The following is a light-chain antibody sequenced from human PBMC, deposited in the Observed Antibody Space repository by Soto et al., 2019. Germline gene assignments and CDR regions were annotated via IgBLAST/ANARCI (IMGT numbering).Light chain of an antibody. CDR3: SLYTSDNTYV. CDR1: NNDVGGYRL. J-gene: IGLJ1*01. CDR2: EVR. V-gene: IGLV2-14*02. Sequence: QSVLDQPASVSGSPGQSITISCTGTNNDVGGYRLVSWYQQYSGKAPKLLIYEVRNRPSGVPDRFSGSKSGNTASLTISGLQTADEANYFCSLYTSDNTYVFGAGTKVTVL.